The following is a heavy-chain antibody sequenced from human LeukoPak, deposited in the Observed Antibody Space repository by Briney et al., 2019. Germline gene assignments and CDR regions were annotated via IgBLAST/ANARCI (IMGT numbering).Heavy chain of an antibody. CDR3: ARDVTDTAMVTNWFDP. V-gene: IGHV4-39*02. CDR1: GGSISSSSYY. J-gene: IGHJ5*02. Sequence: SETLSLTCTVSGGSISSSSYYWGWIRQPPGKGLEWIGSIYYSGSTYYSPSLKSRVTISVDTSKNQFSLKLSSVTAADTAVYYCARDVTDTAMVTNWFDPWGQGTLVTVSS. CDR2: IYYSGST. D-gene: IGHD5-18*01.